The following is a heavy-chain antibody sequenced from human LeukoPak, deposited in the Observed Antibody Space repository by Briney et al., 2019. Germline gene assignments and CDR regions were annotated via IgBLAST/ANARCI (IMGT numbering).Heavy chain of an antibody. CDR1: GFTFSSYW. Sequence: GVSLRLSCAAYGFTFSSYWMDWVPQAPGMGLVGVFRINSDGRSKSYAVSGRVRFTISRDNAKASLDLKMKSLKDEDGAFYDCAREGIVGGYSTDTFDYWGQRTLVTVSS. CDR3: AREGIVGGYSTDTFDY. V-gene: IGHV3-74*01. CDR2: INSDGRSK. J-gene: IGHJ4*01. D-gene: IGHD3-3*01.